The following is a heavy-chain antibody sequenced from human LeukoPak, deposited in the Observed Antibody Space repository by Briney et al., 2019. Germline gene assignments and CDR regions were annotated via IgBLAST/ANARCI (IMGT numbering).Heavy chain of an antibody. CDR1: GYTFTSYG. CDR3: ARDLGKRGYYHNFDY. D-gene: IGHD3-22*01. Sequence: GASVKVSCKASGYTFTSYGISWVRQAPGQGLEWMGWINTNTGNPTYAQGFTGRFVFSLDTSVSTAYLQISSLKAEDTAVYYCARDLGKRGYYHNFDYWGQGTLVTVSS. CDR2: INTNTGNP. J-gene: IGHJ4*02. V-gene: IGHV7-4-1*02.